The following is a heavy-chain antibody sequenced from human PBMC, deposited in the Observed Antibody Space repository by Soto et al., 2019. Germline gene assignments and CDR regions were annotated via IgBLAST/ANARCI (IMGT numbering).Heavy chain of an antibody. J-gene: IGHJ4*02. V-gene: IGHV4-4*02. CDR3: AKSQVGMADLDY. CDR2: IYHSGST. D-gene: IGHD6-19*01. Sequence: SETLSLTCTVSSGSISSNDWWSWVRQSPGKGLEWIGEIYHSGSTNYNPSLKSRVTISVDKSKNQFSLELNSVTAADTAVYYCAKSQVGMADLDYWGQGTLVTVSS. CDR1: SGSISSNDW.